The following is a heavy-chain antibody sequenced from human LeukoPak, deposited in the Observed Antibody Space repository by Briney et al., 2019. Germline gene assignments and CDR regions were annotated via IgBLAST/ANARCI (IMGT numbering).Heavy chain of an antibody. CDR1: GYTFTSYG. CDR3: ARYCSSTSCYGYDAFDI. Sequence: GASVKVSCKASGYTFTSYGISWVRQAPGQGLEWMGWISAYNGNTNYAQKLQGRVTMTTDTSTSTAYMELRSLRSDDTAVYYCARYCSSTSCYGYDAFDIWGQGTMVTVSS. V-gene: IGHV1-18*01. J-gene: IGHJ3*02. CDR2: ISAYNGNT. D-gene: IGHD2-2*01.